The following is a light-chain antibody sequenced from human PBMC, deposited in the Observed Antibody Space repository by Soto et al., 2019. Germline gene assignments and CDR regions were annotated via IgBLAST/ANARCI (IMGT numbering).Light chain of an antibody. CDR3: QQYHTSPVT. J-gene: IGKJ1*01. V-gene: IGKV3-15*01. Sequence: EIVMTQSPATLSVSPGERATLSCRASQTISDNLAWYQQRPGQSPRLLIYAASSRATGIPARFSGSGSGTEFTLTISRLEPEDFAVYYCQQYHTSPVTFGQGTKVDIK. CDR2: AAS. CDR1: QTISDN.